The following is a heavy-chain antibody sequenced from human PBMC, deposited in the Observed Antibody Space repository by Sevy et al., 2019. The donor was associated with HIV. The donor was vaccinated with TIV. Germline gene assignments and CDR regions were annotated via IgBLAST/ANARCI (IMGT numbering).Heavy chain of an antibody. Sequence: GESLKISCKGSGYSFTNFWIGWVRQMSGKGLEWMGMIYPADSDTRYSPSFQGQVTISADKYTSTAYLQWASLKASDTAMYYCARPRGHSSSGWFHPWGQGTLVTVSS. J-gene: IGHJ5*02. CDR1: GYSFTNFW. CDR2: IYPADSDT. D-gene: IGHD3-10*01. CDR3: ARPRGHSSSGWFHP. V-gene: IGHV5-51*01.